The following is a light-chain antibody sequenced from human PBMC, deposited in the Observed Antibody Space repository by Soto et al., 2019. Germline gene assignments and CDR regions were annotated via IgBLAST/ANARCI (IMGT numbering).Light chain of an antibody. CDR2: KVS. CDR1: ESLQHRDGNTY. CDR3: MQATQYRPYT. V-gene: IGKV2-24*01. Sequence: DVVMTQNPLSSPVTLGQPASISCRSSESLQHRDGNTYLNWLQQRPGQPPRLLIYKVSNRFSGVPDRFRGSGAGTDFTLKISRVEAEDVGVYYCMQATQYRPYTFGQGTKLEIK. J-gene: IGKJ2*01.